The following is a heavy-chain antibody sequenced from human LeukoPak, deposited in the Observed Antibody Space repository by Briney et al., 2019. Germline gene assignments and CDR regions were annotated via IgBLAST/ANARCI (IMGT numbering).Heavy chain of an antibody. CDR3: AREGPRGAYNRDNYIDS. CDR1: GGSITRYY. V-gene: IGHV4-59*01. Sequence: SETLSLTCTVSGGSITRYYWSWIRQPPGKGLEWIGYMYHSGSTNYNPSLKSRVGISVDTSKNQFSLRLSSVTSADTAVYYCAREGPRGAYNRDNYIDSWGQGTLVTVSS. CDR2: MYHSGST. D-gene: IGHD5-24*01. J-gene: IGHJ5*01.